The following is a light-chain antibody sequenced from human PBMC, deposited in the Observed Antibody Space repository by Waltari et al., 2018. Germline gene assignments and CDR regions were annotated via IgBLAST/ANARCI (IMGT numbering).Light chain of an antibody. CDR3: QNHERLPAT. CDR2: AAS. V-gene: IGKV3-20*01. J-gene: IGKJ1*01. Sequence: LTQSPGTLSLSPGERAILSCRASQNIGTYLVWYQQQPGQAPRRLMYAASRRATGIPDRFSGSGSGTDFSLTITRLEPEDFAVYYCQNHERLPATFGQGTKVEIK. CDR1: QNIGTY.